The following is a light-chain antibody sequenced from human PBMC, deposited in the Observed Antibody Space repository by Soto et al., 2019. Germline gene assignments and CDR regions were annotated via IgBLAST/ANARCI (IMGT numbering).Light chain of an antibody. CDR3: QVWDSSSDHRV. CDR1: NIGSKS. CDR2: YDS. Sequence: SSELTQPPSVSVAPGKTARITCGGTNIGSKSVHWYQQKPGQAPVLVIYYDSDRPSGIPERFSGSNSGNTATLTISRVEAEDEADYYCQVWDSSSDHRVFGGGTKLTVL. V-gene: IGLV3-21*04. J-gene: IGLJ2*01.